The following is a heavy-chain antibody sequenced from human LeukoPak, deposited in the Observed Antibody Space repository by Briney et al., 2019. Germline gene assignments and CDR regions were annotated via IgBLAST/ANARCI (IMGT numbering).Heavy chain of an antibody. J-gene: IGHJ4*02. CDR3: AREERGYCSSTSCQPFDY. D-gene: IGHD2-2*01. Sequence: VASVKVSCKASGYTFTGYYMHWVRQAPGQGLERMGWINPNSGGTNYAQKFQGRVTMTRDTSISTAYMELSRLRSDDTAVYYCAREERGYCSSTSCQPFDYWGQGTLVTVSS. CDR1: GYTFTGYY. CDR2: INPNSGGT. V-gene: IGHV1-2*02.